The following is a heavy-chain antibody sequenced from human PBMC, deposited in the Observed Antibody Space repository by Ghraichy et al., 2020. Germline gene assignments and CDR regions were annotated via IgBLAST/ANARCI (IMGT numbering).Heavy chain of an antibody. CDR1: GFTFSSYS. CDR3: ARERLYFYDGSGHYYFDC. Sequence: GSVKVSCAASGFTFSSYSMHWVRQAPGKGLEWVSSLSSKGHFLYYADSVNGRFTISRDNAKNSLYLQLNSLTAEDSAVYYCARERLYFYDGSGHYYFDCWGQGTLVTVSS. CDR2: LSSKGHFL. J-gene: IGHJ4*02. V-gene: IGHV3-21*01. D-gene: IGHD3-22*01.